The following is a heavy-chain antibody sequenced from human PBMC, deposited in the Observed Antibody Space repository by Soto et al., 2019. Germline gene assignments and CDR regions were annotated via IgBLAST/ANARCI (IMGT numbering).Heavy chain of an antibody. CDR2: IYNSGST. V-gene: IGHV4-31*03. D-gene: IGHD6-13*01. CDR3: ARGRSAAGTWYFDL. Sequence: SETLSLTCTVSGGSISSGSYCWSWIRQHPGKGLECIGYIYNSGSTYYNPSLQSRITISVDTSKNQFSLKLSSVTAAYTAMYYCARGRSAAGTWYFDLWGRGTLVTVSS. CDR1: GGSISSGSYC. J-gene: IGHJ2*01.